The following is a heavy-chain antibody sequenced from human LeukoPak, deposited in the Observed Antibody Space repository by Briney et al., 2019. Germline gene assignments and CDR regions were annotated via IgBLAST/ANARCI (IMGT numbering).Heavy chain of an antibody. CDR2: ISYSGTP. V-gene: IGHV4-30-4*08. J-gene: IGHJ4*02. CDR3: ARDRYGDFEDY. CDR1: GGSINTANYY. Sequence: KPSETLSLTCNVSGGSINTANYYWTWIRQPPGKGLEWIGYISYSGTPYYNPSLNSRVTISLDTSKNQFSLILNSVTAADTAMYYCARDRYGDFEDYWGQGTLVTVSS. D-gene: IGHD4-17*01.